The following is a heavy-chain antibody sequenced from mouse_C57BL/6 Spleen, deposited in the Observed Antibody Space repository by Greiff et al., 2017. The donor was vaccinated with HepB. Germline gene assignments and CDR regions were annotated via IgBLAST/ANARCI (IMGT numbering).Heavy chain of an antibody. CDR1: GYSITSCYY. CDR3: ARGNPYFDY. Sequence: EVQLQESGPGLVKPSQSLSLTCSVTGYSITSCYYWNWIRPFPGNKLEWMGCISYDGSNNYNPSLKNRISITRDTSKNQFFLKLNSVTTEDTATYYCARGNPYFDYWGQGTTLTVSS. J-gene: IGHJ2*01. CDR2: ISYDGSN. V-gene: IGHV3-6*01.